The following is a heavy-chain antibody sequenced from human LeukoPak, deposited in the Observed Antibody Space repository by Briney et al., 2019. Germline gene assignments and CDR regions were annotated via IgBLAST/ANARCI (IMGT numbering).Heavy chain of an antibody. V-gene: IGHV4-39*07. J-gene: IGHJ3*02. CDR3: ASPIQGYDSLEYAFDI. Sequence: SETLSLTCTVSGGSIGSSSYYWGWIRQPPGKGLNWIGSIYYSGSTYYNPSLKSRVTISVDTSRDQFSLKLSSVTAADTAVYYCASPIQGYDSLEYAFDIWGQGTMVTVSS. CDR1: GGSIGSSSYY. D-gene: IGHD3-22*01. CDR2: IYYSGST.